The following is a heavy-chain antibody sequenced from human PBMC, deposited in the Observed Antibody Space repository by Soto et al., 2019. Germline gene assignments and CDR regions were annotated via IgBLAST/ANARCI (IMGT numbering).Heavy chain of an antibody. CDR2: VSPPFRTS. Sequence: QVQLVQSGAEVKKPGSSVKVSCKTSGVSFNNNGIGWVRQAPGHGLEWMGGVSPPFRTSNYARKFQGRISITADASTGTVNMELSSLTSEDTAQYYCARVLYYGSGCYSPYGMDGWGPGTRVTVSS. CDR3: ARVLYYGSGCYSPYGMDG. CDR1: GVSFNNNG. V-gene: IGHV1-69*01. J-gene: IGHJ6*02. D-gene: IGHD3-10*01.